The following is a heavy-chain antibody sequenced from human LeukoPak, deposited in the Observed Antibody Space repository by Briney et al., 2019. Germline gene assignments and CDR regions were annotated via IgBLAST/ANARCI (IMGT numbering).Heavy chain of an antibody. CDR3: ARGGQLGSFDY. J-gene: IGHJ4*02. Sequence: GGSLRLSCAASGFTVTSNYMTWVRQAPGKGLEWVSVIYSGGNTYYADSVKDRFTISRDNSKNTLYLQMNSLRAEDTAVYYCARGGQLGSFDYWGQGTLVTVSS. CDR1: GFTVTSNY. CDR2: IYSGGNT. V-gene: IGHV3-53*01. D-gene: IGHD3-10*01.